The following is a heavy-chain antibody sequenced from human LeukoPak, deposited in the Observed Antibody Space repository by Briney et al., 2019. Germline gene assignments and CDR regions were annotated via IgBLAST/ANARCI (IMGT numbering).Heavy chain of an antibody. D-gene: IGHD2-2*01. CDR1: GGSISSYY. V-gene: IGHV4-4*07. Sequence: SETPSLTCTVSGGSISSYYWSWIRQPAGKGLEWIGRIYTSGSTNYNPSLKSRVTMSVDTSKNQFSLKLSSVTAADTAVYYCARERNLGYCSSTSCYAQGYYYYMDVWGKGTTVTISS. CDR2: IYTSGST. CDR3: ARERNLGYCSSTSCYAQGYYYYMDV. J-gene: IGHJ6*03.